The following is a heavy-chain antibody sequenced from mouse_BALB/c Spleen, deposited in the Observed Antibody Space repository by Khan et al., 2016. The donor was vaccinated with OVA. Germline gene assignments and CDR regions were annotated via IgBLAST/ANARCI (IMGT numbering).Heavy chain of an antibody. CDR3: ARGASFWYFDV. CDR1: GYTFTNYG. V-gene: IGHV9-1*02. J-gene: IGHJ1*01. D-gene: IGHD3-3*01. CDR2: INTYTGEP. Sequence: QIQLVQSGPELKKPGETVKISCKASGYTFTNYGMNWVKQAPGKGLKGMGWINTYTGEPTYTDDFKGRFAFSLETPASTAYLQINNLKNEDMATXFCARGASFWYFDVWGAGTTVTVSS.